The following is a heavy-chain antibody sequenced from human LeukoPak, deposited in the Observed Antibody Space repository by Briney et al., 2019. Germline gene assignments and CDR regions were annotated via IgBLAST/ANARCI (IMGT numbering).Heavy chain of an antibody. CDR1: GFTFSSYG. CDR2: IPYDGSNK. J-gene: IGHJ4*02. CDR3: ANGDSSSWYNY. Sequence: PGGSLRLSCAASGFTFSSYGMHWVRQAPGKGLEWVAVIPYDGSNKYYADSVKGRFTISRDNSKNTLYLQMNSLRAEDTAVYYCANGDSSSWYNYWGQGTLVTVSS. D-gene: IGHD6-13*01. V-gene: IGHV3-30*18.